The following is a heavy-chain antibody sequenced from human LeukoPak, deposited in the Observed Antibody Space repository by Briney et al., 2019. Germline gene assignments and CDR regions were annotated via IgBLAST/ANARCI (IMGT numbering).Heavy chain of an antibody. CDR1: GGSISSGDYY. Sequence: SETLSLTRTVSGGSISSGDYYWSWIRQPPGKGLEWIGYIYYSGSTYYNPSLKSRVTISVDTSKNQFSLKLSSVTAADTAVYYCARVVGANDAFDIWGQGTMVTVSS. CDR3: ARVVGANDAFDI. CDR2: IYYSGST. J-gene: IGHJ3*02. D-gene: IGHD1-26*01. V-gene: IGHV4-30-4*08.